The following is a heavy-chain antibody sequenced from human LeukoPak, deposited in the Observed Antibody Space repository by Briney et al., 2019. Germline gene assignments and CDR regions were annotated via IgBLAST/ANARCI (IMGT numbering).Heavy chain of an antibody. D-gene: IGHD2-15*01. CDR3: ALVVAANYGMDV. V-gene: IGHV1-69*13. J-gene: IGHJ6*04. CDR1: GGTFSSYA. Sequence: ASVTVSCKASGGTFSSYAISWVRQPPGQGLEWMGGIIPIFGTANYAQKFQGRVTITADESTSTAYMELSSLRSEDTAVYYCALVVAANYGMDVWGKGTTVTVSS. CDR2: IIPIFGTA.